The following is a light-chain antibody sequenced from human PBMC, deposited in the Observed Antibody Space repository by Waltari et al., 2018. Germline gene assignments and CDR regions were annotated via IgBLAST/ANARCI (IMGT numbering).Light chain of an antibody. CDR2: DAS. V-gene: IGKV1-27*01. J-gene: IGKJ1*01. CDR3: QKYDGAPWT. Sequence: DIHMTQSPSSLSASVGDRVTITCRASRDISHYLAWYQQKPGTLPTLLIFDASILESGVVSRFSGSGSGTDFTLTISSLQPEDIGTYYCQKYDGAPWTFGQGTKVEIK. CDR1: RDISHY.